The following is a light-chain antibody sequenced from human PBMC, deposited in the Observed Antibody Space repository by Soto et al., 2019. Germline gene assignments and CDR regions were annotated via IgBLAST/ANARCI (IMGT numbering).Light chain of an antibody. CDR2: DAS. J-gene: IGKJ1*01. CDR1: QSISSY. V-gene: IGKV3-11*01. Sequence: EIVLTQSPATLSLSPGDRATLSCRASQSISSYLAWYQQKPGQAPRLLIYDASNRATSIPARFSGSGSGTDFTLTISSLEPEDFAVYYCQQRSNWPRTFGQGTKVEIK. CDR3: QQRSNWPRT.